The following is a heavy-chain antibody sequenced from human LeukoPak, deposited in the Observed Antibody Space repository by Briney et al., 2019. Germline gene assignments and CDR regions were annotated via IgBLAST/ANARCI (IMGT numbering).Heavy chain of an antibody. V-gene: IGHV4-4*07. D-gene: IGHD5-12*01. Sequence: MTSETLSLTCTVSGGSISSYYWSWIRQPAGKGLEWIGRIYTRGSTNYNPSLKSRVTMSVDTSKNQFSLKLSSVTAADTAVYYCARGEWLRYGYYYGMDVWGQGTTVTVSS. J-gene: IGHJ6*02. CDR3: ARGEWLRYGYYYGMDV. CDR2: IYTRGST. CDR1: GGSISSYY.